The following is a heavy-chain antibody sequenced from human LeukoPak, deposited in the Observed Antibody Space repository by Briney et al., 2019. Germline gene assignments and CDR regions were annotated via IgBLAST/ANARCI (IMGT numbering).Heavy chain of an antibody. V-gene: IGHV4-38-2*02. CDR1: GYSISSGYY. Sequence: PSETLSLTCAVSGYSISSGYYWGWIRQPPGKGLEWLGSIYHSGSTYYNPSLKSRVTISVDTSKNQFSLKLSSVTAADTAVYYCARDRWFGELAPLDYWGQGTLVTVSS. CDR3: ARDRWFGELAPLDY. D-gene: IGHD3-10*01. CDR2: IYHSGST. J-gene: IGHJ4*02.